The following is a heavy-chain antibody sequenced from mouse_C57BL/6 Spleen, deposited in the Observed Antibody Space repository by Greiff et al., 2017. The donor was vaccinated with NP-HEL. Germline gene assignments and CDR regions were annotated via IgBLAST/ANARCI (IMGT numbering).Heavy chain of an antibody. CDR2: IDPSDSYT. CDR1: GYTFTSYW. CDR3: ARRALLYYFDY. D-gene: IGHD1-1*01. Sequence: QVQLQQPGAELVKPGASVKLSCKASGYTFTSYWMQWVKQRPGQGLEWIGEIDPSDSYTNYNQTFKGKATLTVETSSSTAYMQLSSLTSEDSAVYYCARRALLYYFDYWGQGTTLTVSS. V-gene: IGHV1-50*01. J-gene: IGHJ2*01.